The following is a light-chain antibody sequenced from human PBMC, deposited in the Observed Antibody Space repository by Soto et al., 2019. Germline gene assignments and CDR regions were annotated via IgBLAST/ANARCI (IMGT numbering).Light chain of an antibody. J-gene: IGLJ2*01. CDR1: SSNIGNNS. CDR2: DDH. CDR3: ATGDLTRSAGVV. V-gene: IGLV1-51*01. Sequence: QSVLTQPPSVSAAPGQRVSISFSGGSSNIGNNSVSSYQQLPATATKLLMYDDHQRPSWIPDRFPAPKSGTSATLDIPGLQPADAAYYYCATGDLTRSAGVVFGGGTKLTVL.